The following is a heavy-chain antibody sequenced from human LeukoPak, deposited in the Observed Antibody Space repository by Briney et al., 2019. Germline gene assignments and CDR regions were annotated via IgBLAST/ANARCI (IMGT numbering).Heavy chain of an antibody. D-gene: IGHD4-23*01. Sequence: GASVKVSCKASGGTFSSYAISWVRQAPGQGLQWMGWISVYNGKTKYGPLQGRVTMTTDTSTDTAYMELRGLSSDDTAMYYCARHMTTVVTSLDNWGQGTLVIVSS. CDR1: GGTFSSYA. CDR3: ARHMTTVVTSLDN. V-gene: IGHV1-18*01. J-gene: IGHJ4*02. CDR2: ISVYNGKT.